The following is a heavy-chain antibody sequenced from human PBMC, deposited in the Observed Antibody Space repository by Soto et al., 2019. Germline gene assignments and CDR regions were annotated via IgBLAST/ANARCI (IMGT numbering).Heavy chain of an antibody. Sequence: EVQLVESGGGLVQPGGSLRLSCAASGFTFSSYWMHWVRQAPGKGLVWVSRINSDGSSTSYADSVKGRFTISRDNAKNTLDLQMNSLRAEDTAVYYCAREHAISGSFDYFDYWGQGTLVTVSS. CDR2: INSDGSST. D-gene: IGHD1-26*01. CDR3: AREHAISGSFDYFDY. V-gene: IGHV3-74*01. J-gene: IGHJ4*02. CDR1: GFTFSSYW.